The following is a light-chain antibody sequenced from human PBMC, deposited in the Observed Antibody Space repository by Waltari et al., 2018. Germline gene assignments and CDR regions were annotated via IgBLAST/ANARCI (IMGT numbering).Light chain of an antibody. CDR3: QQYQNWPRT. Sequence: EIVMTQSPATLSVSPGERATLSCRANQTVRSNLAWYQQKPGQAPRLLIYSASTRATGIPARFSASGSGTEFTLTISALQSEDFAVYYCQQYQNWPRTFGQGTKVEIK. CDR2: SAS. J-gene: IGKJ1*01. V-gene: IGKV3-15*01. CDR1: QTVRSN.